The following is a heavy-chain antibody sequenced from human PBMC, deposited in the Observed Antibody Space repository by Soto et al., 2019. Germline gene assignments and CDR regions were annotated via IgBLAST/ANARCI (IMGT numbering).Heavy chain of an antibody. Sequence: PGGSLRLSCAASGFTFNNYWMTWVRQAPGKGLEWVANINLDGSEKYYVDSVKGRFTISRDNAKNSLYLQMNSLRAEDTAVYYCARARIDYWGQGILVTVSS. V-gene: IGHV3-7*01. CDR1: GFTFNNYW. CDR2: INLDGSEK. J-gene: IGHJ4*02. CDR3: ARARIDY.